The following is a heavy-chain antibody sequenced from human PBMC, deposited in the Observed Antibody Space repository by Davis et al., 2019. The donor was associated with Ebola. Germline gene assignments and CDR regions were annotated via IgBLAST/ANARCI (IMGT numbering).Heavy chain of an antibody. V-gene: IGHV4-34*01. CDR2: INHSGST. D-gene: IGHD3-9*01. Sequence: MPSETLSLTCAVYGGSFSGYYWSWIRQPPGKGLEWIGEINHSGSTNYNPSLKSRVTISVDTSKNQFSLKLSSVTAAGTAVYYCARAAYISSLDAFDIWGQGTMVTVSS. CDR1: GGSFSGYY. CDR3: ARAAYISSLDAFDI. J-gene: IGHJ3*02.